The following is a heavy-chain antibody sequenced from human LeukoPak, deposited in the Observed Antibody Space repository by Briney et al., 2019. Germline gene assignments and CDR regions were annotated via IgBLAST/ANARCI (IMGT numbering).Heavy chain of an antibody. CDR2: INPSGGST. J-gene: IGHJ4*02. CDR3: ARDERNHHDSSGYYTRAGVDY. CDR1: GYTFTSYY. Sequence: ASVKVSCKASGYTFTSYYMHWVRQAPGQGLEWMGIINPSGGSTSYAQKLQGRVTMTTDTSTSTAYMELRSLRSDDTAVYYCARDERNHHDSSGYYTRAGVDYWGQGTLVTVSS. V-gene: IGHV1-46*01. D-gene: IGHD3-22*01.